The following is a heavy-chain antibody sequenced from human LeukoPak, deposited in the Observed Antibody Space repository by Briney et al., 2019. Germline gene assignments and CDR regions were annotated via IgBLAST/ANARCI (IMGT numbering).Heavy chain of an antibody. CDR2: ISSSSSYI. Sequence: GRPLRLPCAASGFTFSSYSMNWVRQAPGKGLEWVSSISSSSSYIYYADSVKGRFTISRDNAKNSLYLQMNSLRAEDTAVYYCSRAAAGTYYFDYWGQGTLVTVSS. D-gene: IGHD6-13*01. J-gene: IGHJ4*02. CDR1: GFTFSSYS. V-gene: IGHV3-21*01. CDR3: SRAAAGTYYFDY.